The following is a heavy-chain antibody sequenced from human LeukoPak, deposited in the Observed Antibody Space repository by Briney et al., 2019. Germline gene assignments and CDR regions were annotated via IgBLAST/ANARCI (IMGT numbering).Heavy chain of an antibody. Sequence: ASVKVSCKASGYTFTGYYMRWVRQAPGQGLEWMGWINPNSGGTNYAQKFQGRVTMTRDTSISTAYMELSRLRSDDTAVYYCARDPRYSSSWPVYYYYGMDVWGQGTTVTVSS. D-gene: IGHD6-13*01. CDR3: ARDPRYSSSWPVYYYYGMDV. CDR2: INPNSGGT. V-gene: IGHV1-2*02. CDR1: GYTFTGYY. J-gene: IGHJ6*02.